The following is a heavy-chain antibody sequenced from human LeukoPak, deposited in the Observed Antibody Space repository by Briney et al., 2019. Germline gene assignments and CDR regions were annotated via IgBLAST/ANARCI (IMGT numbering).Heavy chain of an antibody. CDR2: IYPGDSDP. J-gene: IGHJ4*02. CDR3: ARQSATVLTKRGGSYYFDY. Sequence: GESLKISFKGSGYSFTNYWIAWVRQVPGKGLEWMGIIYPGDSDPKYSPSFQGQITISADKSINTAYLQWSSLKASDTAMYYCARQSATVLTKRGGSYYFDYWGQGTLVTVSS. CDR1: GYSFTNYW. V-gene: IGHV5-51*01. D-gene: IGHD3-16*01.